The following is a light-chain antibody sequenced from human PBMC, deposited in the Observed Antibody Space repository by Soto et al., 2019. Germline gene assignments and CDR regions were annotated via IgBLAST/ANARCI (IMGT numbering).Light chain of an antibody. V-gene: IGLV1-40*01. Sequence: QSVLTQPPSVSGAPGQSVTISCTGSSSNIGAGYDVHWYQQLPGTAPKVIIYGNSNRPSGVPDRFSGSKSGTSASLAITGLQAEDEADYYCQSYDSSLSGYVFGXGTKVTVL. CDR2: GNS. CDR1: SSNIGAGYD. CDR3: QSYDSSLSGYV. J-gene: IGLJ1*01.